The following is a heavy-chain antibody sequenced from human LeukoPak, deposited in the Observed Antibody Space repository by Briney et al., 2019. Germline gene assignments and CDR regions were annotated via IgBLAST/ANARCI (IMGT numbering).Heavy chain of an antibody. CDR1: GFSLSTSGMC. J-gene: IGHJ3*02. V-gene: IGHV2-70*11. D-gene: IGHD3-22*01. Sequence: SGPTLVNPTQTLTLTCTFSGFSLSTSGMCVSWIRQPPGKALERLARIDWDDDKYYSTSLKTRLTISKDTSKNQVVLTMTNMDPVDTATYYCARGAHYYDSSGHAFDIWGQGTMVTVSS. CDR3: ARGAHYYDSSGHAFDI. CDR2: IDWDDDK.